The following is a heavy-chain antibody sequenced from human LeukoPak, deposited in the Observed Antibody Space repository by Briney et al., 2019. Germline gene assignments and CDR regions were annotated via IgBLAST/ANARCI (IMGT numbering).Heavy chain of an antibody. Sequence: ASETLSLTCTVSGGSISSSSYYWGWIRQPPGKGLEWIGSIYYSGSTYYSPSLKSRVTISVDTSKNQFSLKLSSVTAADTAVYYCARAGRNIAVAGSVDYWGQGTLVTVSS. CDR3: ARAGRNIAVAGSVDY. V-gene: IGHV4-39*01. D-gene: IGHD6-19*01. CDR2: IYYSGST. CDR1: GGSISSSSYY. J-gene: IGHJ4*02.